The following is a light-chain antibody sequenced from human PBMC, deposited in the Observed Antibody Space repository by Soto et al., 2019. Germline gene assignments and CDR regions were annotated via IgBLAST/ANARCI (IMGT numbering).Light chain of an antibody. Sequence: AIQLTQSPSSLSASVGDRVTITCRAIQRISSALAWYQQKPGKPPNLLIYDASTLDSGVPSRFSCSGSGTAVTLTISSLPTEDLATHGCQLSDRHPLTCGRGSKVE. CDR2: DAS. V-gene: IGKV1-13*02. CDR1: QRISSA. J-gene: IGKJ4*01. CDR3: QLSDRHPLT.